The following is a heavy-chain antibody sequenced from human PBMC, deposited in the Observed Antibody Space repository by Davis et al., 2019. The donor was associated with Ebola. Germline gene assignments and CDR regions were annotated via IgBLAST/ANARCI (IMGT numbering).Heavy chain of an antibody. CDR2: IITILGIA. V-gene: IGHV1-69*04. D-gene: IGHD3-16*01. Sequence: SVKVSCKASGGTFSSYAISWVRQAPGQGLEWMGRIITILGIANYAQKFQGRVTITADKSTSTAYMELSSLRSEDTAVYYCARDLGMINDYWGQGTLVTVSS. CDR1: GGTFSSYA. J-gene: IGHJ4*02. CDR3: ARDLGMINDY.